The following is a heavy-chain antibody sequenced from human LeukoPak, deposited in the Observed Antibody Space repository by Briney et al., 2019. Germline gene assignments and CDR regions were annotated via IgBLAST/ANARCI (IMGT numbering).Heavy chain of an antibody. CDR1: GFTFSSYA. D-gene: IGHD3-9*01. J-gene: IGHJ4*02. CDR2: ISGSGGST. V-gene: IGHV3-23*01. Sequence: GGSLRLSCAASGFTFSSYAMSWVRQAPGKGLEWVSAISGSGGSTYYADSVKGRFTISRDNSKNTLYLQMNSLRAEDTAVYYCARTYLGPMNLYFFDYWGQGTLVTVSS. CDR3: ARTYLGPMNLYFFDY.